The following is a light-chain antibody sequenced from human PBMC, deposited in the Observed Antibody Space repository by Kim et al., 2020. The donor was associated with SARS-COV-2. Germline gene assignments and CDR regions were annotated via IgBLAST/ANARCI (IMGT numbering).Light chain of an antibody. Sequence: GQSFTISCTGTSCHVRVYNYLSWYQQHPGHGPKLLIYALSKRPSGVPDRFSGSKSGNPSSLTVSGLQAEDEADYFCSSYAGSNNLLFGGGTQLTVL. CDR2: ALS. J-gene: IGLJ2*01. CDR3: SSYAGSNNLL. V-gene: IGLV2-8*01. CDR1: SCHVRVYNY.